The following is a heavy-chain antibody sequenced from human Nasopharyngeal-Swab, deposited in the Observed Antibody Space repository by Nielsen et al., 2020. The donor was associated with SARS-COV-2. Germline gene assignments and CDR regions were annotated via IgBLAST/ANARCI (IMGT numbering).Heavy chain of an antibody. J-gene: IGHJ4*02. D-gene: IGHD3-16*02. V-gene: IGHV3-11*06. Sequence: GGSLRLSCAASGFTFSNAWMSWIRQAPGKGLEWVSYISSSSSYTNYADSVKGRFTISRDNSKNTLYLQMNSLRAEDTAVYYCARGRGYVWGSYRYPPADYWGQGTLVTVSS. CDR1: GFTFSNAW. CDR3: ARGRGYVWGSYRYPPADY. CDR2: ISSSSSYT.